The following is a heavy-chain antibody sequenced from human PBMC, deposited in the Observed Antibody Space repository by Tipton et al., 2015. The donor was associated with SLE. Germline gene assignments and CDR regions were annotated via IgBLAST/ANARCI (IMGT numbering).Heavy chain of an antibody. J-gene: IGHJ2*01. Sequence: SLRLSCTASGFTFGTYDMNWVRQAPGKGLEWLSYISSSASASYYADSVKGRFTISRDNAKNSLYLQMNSLTVEDTAIYYCASIPEIYCSASSCNEWLFDLWGRGTLVTVS. CDR2: ISSSASAS. CDR3: ASIPEIYCSASSCNEWLFDL. D-gene: IGHD2-15*01. CDR1: GFTFGTYD. V-gene: IGHV3-48*03.